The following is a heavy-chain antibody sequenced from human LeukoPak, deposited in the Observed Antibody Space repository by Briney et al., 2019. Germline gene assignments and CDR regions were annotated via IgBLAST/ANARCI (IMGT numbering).Heavy chain of an antibody. CDR2: ISSASNYN. CDR1: GYIFRRLS. D-gene: IGHD3-16*01. J-gene: IGHJ5*02. Sequence: PGGSLRLSCAASGYIFRRLSINWLRQSPGKRLEWVSSISSASNYNSYADSVKGRFTISRDNAKNSLFLDMTSLRGEDTAVYYCTATIHGSTADSEGYYPNWFDPWGQGTLVTVSS. CDR3: TATIHGSTADSEGYYPNWFDP. V-gene: IGHV3-21*06.